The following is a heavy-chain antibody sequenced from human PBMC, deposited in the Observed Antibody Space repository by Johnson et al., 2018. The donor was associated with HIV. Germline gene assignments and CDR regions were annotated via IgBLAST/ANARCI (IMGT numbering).Heavy chain of an antibody. CDR3: ARLTWDQNRGWDAFDI. CDR1: GITVSSNY. Sequence: VLLVESGGDLVQPGGSLRLSCAASGITVSSNYMTWVRQAPGKGLEWVSVIYSGGSTYYADSMKGRFTISRDNSKNTLYLQMNSLRAEDTAVYYCARLTWDQNRGWDAFDIWGQGTMVTVSS. V-gene: IGHV3-66*02. CDR2: IYSGGST. D-gene: IGHD1-26*01. J-gene: IGHJ3*02.